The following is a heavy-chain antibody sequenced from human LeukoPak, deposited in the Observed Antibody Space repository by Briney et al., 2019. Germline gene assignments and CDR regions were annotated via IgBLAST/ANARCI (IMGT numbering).Heavy chain of an antibody. CDR2: ISGSGGST. CDR1: GFTFSSYA. V-gene: IGHV3-23*01. Sequence: GGSLRLSCAASGFTFSSYAMSWVRQAPGKGLEWVSAISGSGGSTYYADSVEGRFTISRDNSKNTLYLQMNSLRAEDTAVYYCARVPNPSLFYFDYWGQGTLVTVSS. D-gene: IGHD1-14*01. CDR3: ARVPNPSLFYFDY. J-gene: IGHJ4*02.